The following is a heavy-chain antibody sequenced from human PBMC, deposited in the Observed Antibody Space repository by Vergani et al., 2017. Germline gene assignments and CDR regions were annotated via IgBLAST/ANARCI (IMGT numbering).Heavy chain of an antibody. CDR3: ARDALYYEGRGVISDS. D-gene: IGHD3-10*01. CDR1: GGSISSYY. V-gene: IGHV4-59*01. CDR2: IYYSGST. Sequence: QVQLQESGPGLVKPSETLSLTCTVSGGSISSYYWSWIRQPPGKGLEWIGYIYYSGSTNYNPSLKSRVTISVETSKNQFSLKLSSVTAADTAVYYCARDALYYEGRGVISDSWGQGTLVTVSS. J-gene: IGHJ4*02.